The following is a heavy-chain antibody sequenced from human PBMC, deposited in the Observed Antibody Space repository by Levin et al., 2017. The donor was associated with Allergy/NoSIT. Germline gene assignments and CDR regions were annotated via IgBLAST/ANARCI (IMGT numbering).Heavy chain of an antibody. CDR1: GGSFSGYY. V-gene: IGHV4-34*01. Sequence: SQTLSLTCAVYGGSFSGYYWSWIRQPPGKGLEWIGEINHSGSTNYNPSLKRRVTISVDTSKNQFSLKLSSVTAADTAVYYCARGLLTIFGVVGQKRRIYYFDYWGQGTLVTVSS. CDR2: INHSGST. J-gene: IGHJ4*02. CDR3: ARGLLTIFGVVGQKRRIYYFDY. D-gene: IGHD3-3*01.